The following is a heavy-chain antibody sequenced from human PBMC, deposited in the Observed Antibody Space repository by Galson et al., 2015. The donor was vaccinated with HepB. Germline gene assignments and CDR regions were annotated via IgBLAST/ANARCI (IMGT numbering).Heavy chain of an antibody. CDR2: IWYDGSNK. Sequence: SLRLSCAGSEFIFSNYAMHWVRQAPGKGLEWVAAIWYDGSNKYYTDSVKGRFVISRDNYKNALYLQMNSLRAEDTAVYYCARDTRSRYFDLWGRGTLVTVSS. V-gene: IGHV3-33*08. CDR3: ARDTRSRYFDL. CDR1: EFIFSNYA. D-gene: IGHD3-3*01. J-gene: IGHJ2*01.